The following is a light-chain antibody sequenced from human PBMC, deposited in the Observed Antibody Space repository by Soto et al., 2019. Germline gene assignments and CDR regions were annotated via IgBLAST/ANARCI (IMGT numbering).Light chain of an antibody. CDR2: GNS. CDR1: SSNIGAGYD. CDR3: QSYDSSLSGVG. J-gene: IGLJ2*01. Sequence: QTVVTQPPSVSGAPGQRVTISCTGSSSNIGAGYDVHWYQQLPGTAPKLLIYGNSNRPSGVPDRLSGSKSGTSASLAITGLQAEDEADYYCQSYDSSLSGVGFGGGTKLTVL. V-gene: IGLV1-40*01.